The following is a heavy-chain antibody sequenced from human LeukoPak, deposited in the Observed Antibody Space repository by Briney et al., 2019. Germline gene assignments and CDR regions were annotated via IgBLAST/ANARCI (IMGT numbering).Heavy chain of an antibody. Sequence: SETLSLTCTVSGGSISSYYWSWIRQPPGKGLEWIGYISYSGSTNYNPSLKSRVTISVDTSRNQFSLKLSSVTAADTAVYYCARHGVAVARRLDFWGQGTLVTVSS. V-gene: IGHV4-59*08. CDR1: GGSISSYY. CDR3: ARHGVAVARRLDF. CDR2: ISYSGST. D-gene: IGHD6-19*01. J-gene: IGHJ4*02.